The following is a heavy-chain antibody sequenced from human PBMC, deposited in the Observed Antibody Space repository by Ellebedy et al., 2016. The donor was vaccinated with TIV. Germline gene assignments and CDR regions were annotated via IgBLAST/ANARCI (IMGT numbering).Heavy chain of an antibody. J-gene: IGHJ4*02. Sequence: SETLSLTCTVSGGSISSYYWSWIRQPAGKGLEWIGRIYTSGSTNYNPSLKSRVTISVDKAKNQVSLKLSSVTAADTAVYYCARSTLGAYGYYFDYWGQGTLVTVSS. D-gene: IGHD3-16*01. CDR1: GGSISSYY. CDR3: ARSTLGAYGYYFDY. V-gene: IGHV4-4*07. CDR2: IYTSGST.